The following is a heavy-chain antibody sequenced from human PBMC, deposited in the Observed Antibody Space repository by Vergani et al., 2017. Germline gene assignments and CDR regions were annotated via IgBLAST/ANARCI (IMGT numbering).Heavy chain of an antibody. Sequence: EVQLVESGGGLVQPGGSLRLSCVTSGFTFSSYSMKWVRQAPGKGLEWVSYISSSSSTIYYADSVRGRFTISRDSGENSMYLQMNSLRVEDTAVYYCARGQPGYQALSSNWSDHWGQGTLVTVSS. CDR1: GFTFSSYS. CDR3: ARGQPGYQALSSNWSDH. J-gene: IGHJ5*02. V-gene: IGHV3-48*01. D-gene: IGHD2-2*01. CDR2: ISSSSSTI.